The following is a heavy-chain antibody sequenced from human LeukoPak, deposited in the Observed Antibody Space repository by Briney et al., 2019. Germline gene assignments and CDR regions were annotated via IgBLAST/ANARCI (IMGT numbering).Heavy chain of an antibody. V-gene: IGHV1-8*03. Sequence: GASMTVSFTASGYTFTIYDINWVRQATRQGLGWGGWMNPNSGNTGYAQKFQGRVTITRNTSISTAYMELSSLRSEDTAVYYCARGAIVPAPGPGDYYYYMDVWGKGTTVTVSS. CDR2: MNPNSGNT. CDR3: ARGAIVPAPGPGDYYYYMDV. D-gene: IGHD2-2*01. J-gene: IGHJ6*03. CDR1: GYTFTIYD.